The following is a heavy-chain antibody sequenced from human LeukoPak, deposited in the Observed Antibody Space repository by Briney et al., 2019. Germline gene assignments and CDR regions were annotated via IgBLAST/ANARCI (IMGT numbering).Heavy chain of an antibody. CDR3: AKDGGTHFDH. Sequence: GGSLRLSCAASGFTFSSYEMNWVRQAPGKGLEWVSYISSSGSTIYYADSVKGRFTISRDNAKNSLYLQMNSLRADDTAVYYCAKDGGTHFDHWGRGTLVTVSS. CDR1: GFTFSSYE. CDR2: ISSSGSTI. D-gene: IGHD1-26*01. V-gene: IGHV3-48*03. J-gene: IGHJ4*02.